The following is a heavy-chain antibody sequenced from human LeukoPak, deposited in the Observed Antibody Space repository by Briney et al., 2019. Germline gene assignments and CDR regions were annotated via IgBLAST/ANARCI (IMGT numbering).Heavy chain of an antibody. CDR1: GGSISSGGYY. J-gene: IGHJ6*02. CDR2: IYYSGST. Sequence: SETLSLTCTVSGGSISSGGYYWSWIRQHPGKGLEWIGYIYYSGSTYYNPSLKSRVTISVDTSKNQFSLKLSSVTAADTAVYYCARRKTYYYGSGSYFVGYYYGMDVWGQGTTVTVSS. D-gene: IGHD3-10*01. CDR3: ARRKTYYYGSGSYFVGYYYGMDV. V-gene: IGHV4-31*03.